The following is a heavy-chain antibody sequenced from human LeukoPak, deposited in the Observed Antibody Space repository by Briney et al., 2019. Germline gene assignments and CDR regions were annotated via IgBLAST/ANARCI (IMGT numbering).Heavy chain of an antibody. CDR2: IYTSGST. V-gene: IGHV4-4*07. Sequence: SETLSLTCTVSGGSISSFYWSWIRQPAGKGLEWIGRIYTSGSTNYNPSLKSRVTTSVDTSKNQFSLKLSAVTAADTAVYYCARDTAMGFNAFDIWGQGTMVTVSS. CDR1: GGSISSFY. D-gene: IGHD5-18*01. J-gene: IGHJ3*02. CDR3: ARDTAMGFNAFDI.